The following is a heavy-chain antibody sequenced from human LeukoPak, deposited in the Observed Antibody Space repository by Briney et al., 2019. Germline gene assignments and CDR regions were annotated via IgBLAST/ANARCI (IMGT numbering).Heavy chain of an antibody. V-gene: IGHV1-2*02. Sequence: GALVKVSCKASGYTFTGYYMHWVRQAPGQGLEWMGWINPNSGGTNYAQKFQGRVTMTRDTSISTAYMELSRLRSDDTAVYYCAKRGSGSPRNYYYYMDVWGKGTTVTVSS. J-gene: IGHJ6*03. CDR3: AKRGSGSPRNYYYYMDV. CDR1: GYTFTGYY. D-gene: IGHD3-10*01. CDR2: INPNSGGT.